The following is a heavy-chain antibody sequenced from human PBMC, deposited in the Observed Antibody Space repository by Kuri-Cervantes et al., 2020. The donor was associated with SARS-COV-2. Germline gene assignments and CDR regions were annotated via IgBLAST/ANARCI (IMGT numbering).Heavy chain of an antibody. CDR1: GVSVTGGTYY. J-gene: IGHJ5*02. CDR2: LDTSGSS. Sequence: SETLSLTCAVSGVSVTGGTYYWAWIRQPAGKGLEWIGHLDTSGSSTYNPSLKSRVTISLDASNNQVSLALTSATAADTAVYYCARGVPRIQLWLPGWFDPWGQGTLVTVSS. V-gene: IGHV4-61*09. D-gene: IGHD5-18*01. CDR3: ARGVPRIQLWLPGWFDP.